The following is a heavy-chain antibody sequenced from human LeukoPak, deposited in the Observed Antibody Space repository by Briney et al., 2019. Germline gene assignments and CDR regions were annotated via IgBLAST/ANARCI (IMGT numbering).Heavy chain of an antibody. D-gene: IGHD1-26*01. CDR3: ATADKWEPLNY. V-gene: IGHV1-24*01. J-gene: IGHJ4*02. Sequence: ASVKVSCKVSGASLSETSIHWVRQAPGQWLEWMGGFDPEDGESIFAQRFQGRFSMTEDTSTDTAYMELRSLRPEDTAVYYCATADKWEPLNYWGQGTLVTVSS. CDR2: FDPEDGES. CDR1: GASLSETS.